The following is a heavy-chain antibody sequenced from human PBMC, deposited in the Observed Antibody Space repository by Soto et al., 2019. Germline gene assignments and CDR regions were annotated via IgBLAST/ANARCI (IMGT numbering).Heavy chain of an antibody. CDR1: GFTVSSNY. D-gene: IGHD3-10*01. CDR3: ARDLYYYGSGSYDYYGMDV. V-gene: IGHV3-53*01. Sequence: GGSLRLSCAASGFTVSSNYMSLVLHAPGKGLEWVSVIYSGGSTYYADSVKGRFTISRDNSKNTLYLQMNSLRAEDTAVYYCARDLYYYGSGSYDYYGMDVWGQGTTVTVSS. J-gene: IGHJ6*02. CDR2: IYSGGST.